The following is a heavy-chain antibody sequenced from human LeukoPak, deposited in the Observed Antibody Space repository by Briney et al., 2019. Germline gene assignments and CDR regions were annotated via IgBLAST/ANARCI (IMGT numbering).Heavy chain of an antibody. D-gene: IGHD2-21*02. J-gene: IGHJ4*02. Sequence: GGSLRLSCSATGFTFNTYALSWVRQAPGKGLEWVSAIGGSGGGTYYADSVKGRLTISRDNSKNTLYLQMDSLRAEDTAVYYCAKAYCGGHCYSGVDFFDYWGQGTLVTVSS. CDR1: GFTFNTYA. V-gene: IGHV3-23*01. CDR3: AKAYCGGHCYSGVDFFDY. CDR2: IGGSGGGT.